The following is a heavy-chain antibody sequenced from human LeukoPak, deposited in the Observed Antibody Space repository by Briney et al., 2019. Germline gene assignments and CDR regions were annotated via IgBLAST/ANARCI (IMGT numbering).Heavy chain of an antibody. CDR3: ARGRYSSAFAFLDY. J-gene: IGHJ4*02. CDR1: GFTFSSYG. D-gene: IGHD5-18*01. CDR2: IDSSGSTI. V-gene: IGHV3-48*03. Sequence: GGSLRLSCAASGFTFSSYGMNRVRQAPGKGLEWVSYIDSSGSTIYNADSVKGRFTISRDNAKNSLYLQMNSLRAEDTAVYYCARGRYSSAFAFLDYWGPGTLVTISS.